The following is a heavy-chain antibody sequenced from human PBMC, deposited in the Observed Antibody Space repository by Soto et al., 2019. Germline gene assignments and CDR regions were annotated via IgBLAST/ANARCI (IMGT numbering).Heavy chain of an antibody. J-gene: IGHJ4*02. Sequence: QVQLVQSGAEVKKPGASVKVSCKASGYTFTSYGISWVRQAPGQGLEWMGWISAYNGNTNYAQKLQGRVTMTTDTSTSTDYMELRSLRSDDTAVYYCARADVNNWNDRLHFDYWGQGTLVTVSS. V-gene: IGHV1-18*01. CDR2: ISAYNGNT. CDR1: GYTFTSYG. CDR3: ARADVNNWNDRLHFDY. D-gene: IGHD1-1*01.